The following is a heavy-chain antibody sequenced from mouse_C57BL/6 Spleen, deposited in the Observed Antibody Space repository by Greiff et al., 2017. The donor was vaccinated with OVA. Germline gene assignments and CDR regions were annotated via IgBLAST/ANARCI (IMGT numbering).Heavy chain of an antibody. Sequence: EVQLQQSVAELVRPGASVKLSCTASGFNIKNTYMHWVKQRPEQGLEWIGRIDPANGNTKYAPKFQGKATITADTSSNTASLQLSSLTSEDTAIYYSARELYTSNDECAMDYWGQGTSVTVSS. D-gene: IGHD2-12*01. CDR2: IDPANGNT. V-gene: IGHV14-3*01. J-gene: IGHJ4*01. CDR3: ARELYTSNDECAMDY. CDR1: GFNIKNTY.